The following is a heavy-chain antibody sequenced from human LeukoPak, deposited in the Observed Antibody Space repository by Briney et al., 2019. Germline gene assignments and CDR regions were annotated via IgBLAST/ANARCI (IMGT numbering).Heavy chain of an antibody. CDR1: GFTFSSYA. CDR2: ISYDGSNK. J-gene: IGHJ4*02. Sequence: GGSLRLSCAASGFTFSSYAMHWVRQAPGEGLEWVAVISYDGSNKYYADSVKGRFTISRDNSKNTLYLQMNSLRAEDTAVYYCARGAAVAVQLKGYFDYWGQGTLVTVSS. D-gene: IGHD6-19*01. V-gene: IGHV3-30*04. CDR3: ARGAAVAVQLKGYFDY.